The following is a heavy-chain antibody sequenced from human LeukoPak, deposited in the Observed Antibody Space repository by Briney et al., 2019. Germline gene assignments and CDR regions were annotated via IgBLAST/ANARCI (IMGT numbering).Heavy chain of an antibody. CDR2: IYTSGST. CDR1: GGSISSGSYY. D-gene: IGHD1-14*01. J-gene: IGHJ6*03. Sequence: PSQTLSLTCTVSGGSISSGSYYWSWIRQPAGKGLEWIGRIYTSGSTNYNPSLKSRVTISVDTSKNQFSLKLSSVTAADTAVYYCARVVRTPPKPGYMDVWGKGTTVTVSS. CDR3: ARVVRTPPKPGYMDV. V-gene: IGHV4-61*02.